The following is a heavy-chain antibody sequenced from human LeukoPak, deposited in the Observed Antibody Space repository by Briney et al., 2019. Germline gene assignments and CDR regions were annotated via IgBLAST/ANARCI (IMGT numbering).Heavy chain of an antibody. CDR3: ARGRLGYGKGSHFDY. CDR1: GGSFSGYY. V-gene: IGHV4-34*01. D-gene: IGHD3-16*01. Sequence: PSETLSLTCAVYGGSFSGYYWSWIRQPPGKGLEWIGEINHSGSTNYNPSLKSRVTISVDTSKNQFSLKLSSVTAADTAVYYCARGRLGYGKGSHFDYWGQGTLVTVSS. CDR2: INHSGST. J-gene: IGHJ4*02.